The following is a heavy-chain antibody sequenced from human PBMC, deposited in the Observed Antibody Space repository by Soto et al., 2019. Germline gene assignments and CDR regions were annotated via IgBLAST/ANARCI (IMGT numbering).Heavy chain of an antibody. CDR3: AHRRDDILTADYWYFDL. Sequence: QITLKESGPTLVKPTQTLTLTCTVSGFSLSTSGVGVGWIRQPPGKALEWLAIIYWDNDKRYSPSLKSRLTITKDTSKHQVVLTMTDMDPVDTATYYCAHRRDDILTADYWYFDLWGRGSLVTVSS. J-gene: IGHJ2*01. CDR1: GFSLSTSGVG. CDR2: IYWDNDK. V-gene: IGHV2-5*02. D-gene: IGHD3-9*01.